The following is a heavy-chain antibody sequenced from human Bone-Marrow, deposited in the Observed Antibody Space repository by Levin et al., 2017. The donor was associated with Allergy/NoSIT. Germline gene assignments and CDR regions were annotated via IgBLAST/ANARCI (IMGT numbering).Heavy chain of an antibody. CDR3: ATHWGKVRGGAS. D-gene: IGHD3-10*01. CDR1: GFTFSAFV. V-gene: IGHV3-23*01. Sequence: PGGSLRLSCAASGFTFSAFVMKWIRQAPGEGLEYVSMISGSGASTNYADSLKGRFTISRDNSENTVFLQMNSLRAEDTAIYYCATHWGKVRGGASWGQGTLVTVSS. CDR2: ISGSGAST. J-gene: IGHJ4*02.